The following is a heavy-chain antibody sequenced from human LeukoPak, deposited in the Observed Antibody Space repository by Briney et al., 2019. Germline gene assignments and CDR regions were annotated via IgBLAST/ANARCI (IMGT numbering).Heavy chain of an antibody. V-gene: IGHV4-34*01. Sequence: SETLSLTCAVYGGSFSGYYWSWIRQPPGKGLEWIGEINHSGSTNYNPSLKSRVTISVDTSKNQFSLKLSSVTAADTAVYYCARRTGFYDFWSGYYMRDWFDPWGQGTLVTVS. CDR2: INHSGST. J-gene: IGHJ5*02. CDR3: ARRTGFYDFWSGYYMRDWFDP. D-gene: IGHD3-3*01. CDR1: GGSFSGYY.